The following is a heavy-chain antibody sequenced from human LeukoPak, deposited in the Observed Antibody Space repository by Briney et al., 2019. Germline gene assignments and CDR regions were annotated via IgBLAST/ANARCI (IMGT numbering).Heavy chain of an antibody. CDR1: RFTFSSYG. Sequence: PGGSLRLSCAASRFTFSSYGMHWVRQAPGKGLEWVTFIVYDGSNTYYADSVKGRFTISRDNSKNTLYLQMNSLRAEDTAVYYCAKGGPHYGSGSYYAFDYWGQGTLVTVSS. CDR3: AKGGPHYGSGSYYAFDY. J-gene: IGHJ4*02. CDR2: IVYDGSNT. V-gene: IGHV3-30*02. D-gene: IGHD3-10*01.